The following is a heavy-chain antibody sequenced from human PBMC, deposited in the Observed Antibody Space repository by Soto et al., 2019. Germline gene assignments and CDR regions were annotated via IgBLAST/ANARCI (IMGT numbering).Heavy chain of an antibody. D-gene: IGHD4-17*01. CDR3: ARDSVKYDYGGGDYYCYRMDV. V-gene: IGHV1-18*01. J-gene: IGHJ6*02. CDR1: GYTFTIYC. CDR2: ISAYNGNT. Sequence: ASVKVSCKASGYTFTIYCISWVRQAPGQGLEWMGWISAYNGNTNYAQKLQGRVTMTTDTSTSTAYMELRSLRSDDTAVYYCARDSVKYDYGGGDYYCYRMDVCGQGTTVTVSS.